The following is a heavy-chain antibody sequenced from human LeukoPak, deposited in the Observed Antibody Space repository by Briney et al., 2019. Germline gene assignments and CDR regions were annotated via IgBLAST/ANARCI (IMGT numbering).Heavy chain of an antibody. V-gene: IGHV3-11*05. J-gene: IGHJ4*02. CDR3: ARVRSSGSPLDY. Sequence: GGSLRLSCAASGFTFSDYYISWIRQAPGKGLEWVSYISKSGTSTNYADSVKGRFSISRDNAKKSLYLQLNSLTAEDTAVYYRARVRSSGSPLDYWGQGTLVTVSS. D-gene: IGHD3-10*01. CDR1: GFTFSDYY. CDR2: ISKSGTST.